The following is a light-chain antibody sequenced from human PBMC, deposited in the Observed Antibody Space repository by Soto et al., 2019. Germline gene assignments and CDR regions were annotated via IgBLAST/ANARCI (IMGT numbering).Light chain of an antibody. Sequence: DTVITHCPRSLPVTPLYPASISCGSCQSLLHSNGYNYLDWYLQKPGQSPQLLIYLGSNRASGVPDRFSGSGSGTDFTLKISRVEAEDVGVYYCMQGTHWPITVGQGTRLEIK. V-gene: IGKV2-28*01. CDR1: QSLLHSNGYNY. J-gene: IGKJ5*01. CDR3: MQGTHWPIT. CDR2: LGS.